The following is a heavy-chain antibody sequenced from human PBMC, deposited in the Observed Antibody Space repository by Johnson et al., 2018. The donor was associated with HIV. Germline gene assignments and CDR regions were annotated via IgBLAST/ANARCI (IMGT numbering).Heavy chain of an antibody. CDR3: ARRFYDSSGAGFDI. CDR2: ISYDGSNK. D-gene: IGHD3-22*01. Sequence: QVQLVESGGGLIQPGGSMRLSCAASGFTVSSNYMSWVRQAPGKGLVWVAVISYDGSNKYYADSVKGRFTISRDNSKNTLYLQMGSLRAEDMAVYYCARRFYDSSGAGFDIWGQGTMVTVSS. V-gene: IGHV3-30*14. J-gene: IGHJ3*02. CDR1: GFTVSSNY.